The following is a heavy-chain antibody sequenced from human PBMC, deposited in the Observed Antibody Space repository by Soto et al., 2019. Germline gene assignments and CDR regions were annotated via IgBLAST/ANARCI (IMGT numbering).Heavy chain of an antibody. D-gene: IGHD1-26*01. CDR1: GFTFSSYG. J-gene: IGHJ6*02. CDR2: ISYDGSNK. V-gene: IGHV3-30*18. Sequence: PGGSLRLSCAASGFTFSSYGMHWVRQAPGKGLEWVAVISYDGSNKYYADSVKGRFTISRDNSKNTLYLQMNSLRAEDTAVYYCAKDWWELLNYYGMDVWGQGTTVTVSS. CDR3: AKDWWELLNYYGMDV.